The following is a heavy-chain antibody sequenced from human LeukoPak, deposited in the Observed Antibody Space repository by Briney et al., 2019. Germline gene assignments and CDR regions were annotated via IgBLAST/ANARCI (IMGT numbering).Heavy chain of an antibody. CDR2: INPNSGGT. J-gene: IGHJ4*02. CDR1: GYTFTGYY. D-gene: IGHD2-21*02. Sequence: ASVKVSCKASGYTFTGYYMHWVRQAPGQGLEWMGWINPNSGGTNYAQKFQGRVTMTRDTSISTAYMELSRLRSDDTAVYYCARVGYCGGDCYSSYFDYWGQGTLVTVSS. V-gene: IGHV1-2*02. CDR3: ARVGYCGGDCYSSYFDY.